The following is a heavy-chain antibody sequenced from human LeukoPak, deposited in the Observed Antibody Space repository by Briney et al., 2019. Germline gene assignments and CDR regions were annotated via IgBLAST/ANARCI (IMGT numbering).Heavy chain of an antibody. D-gene: IGHD7-27*01. J-gene: IGHJ4*02. CDR1: GGSISSNY. CDR3: ARRGNWGFFDY. CDR2: INTSGST. Sequence: SETLFLTCTVSGGSISSNYWSWIRQPPGKGLEWIGYINTSGSTNYNPSLKSRVSISLDTSRNQFSLKLTSVTAADTAVYYCARRGNWGFFDYWGQGILVSVSS. V-gene: IGHV4-4*09.